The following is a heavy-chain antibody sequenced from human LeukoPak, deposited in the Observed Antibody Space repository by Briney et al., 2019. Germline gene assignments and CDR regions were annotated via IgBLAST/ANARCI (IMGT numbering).Heavy chain of an antibody. Sequence: SETLSLTCTVSGVSISSYYWSWIRQPPGKGLEWIGHIYYSGSTNYNPSLKSRVTMSIDTSKNQFSLKLSSVTAADTAVYYCARGAAGYSYGWGQGTLVTVSS. CDR2: IYYSGST. CDR3: ARGAAGYSYG. D-gene: IGHD5-18*01. CDR1: GVSISSYY. V-gene: IGHV4-59*01. J-gene: IGHJ4*02.